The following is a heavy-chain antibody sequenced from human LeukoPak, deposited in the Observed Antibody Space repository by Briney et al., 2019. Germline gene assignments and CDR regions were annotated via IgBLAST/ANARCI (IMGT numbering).Heavy chain of an antibody. D-gene: IGHD1-26*01. Sequence: GGSLRLSPAAPGYTFSSFVMSWVRQAPGEGVEWVSVISGGGGSTCYADSVKGRFTISRDNSMNTLYLQMNSLRAEDTAFYFCAKASYATSGHWGALNIDYWGQGTLVTVSS. V-gene: IGHV3-23*01. CDR2: ISGGGGST. CDR1: GYTFSSFV. CDR3: AKASYATSGHWGALNIDY. J-gene: IGHJ4*02.